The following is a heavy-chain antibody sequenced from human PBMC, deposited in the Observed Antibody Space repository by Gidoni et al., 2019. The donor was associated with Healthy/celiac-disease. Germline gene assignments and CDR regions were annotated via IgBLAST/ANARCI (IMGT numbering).Heavy chain of an antibody. Sequence: EVQLVASGGGLVQPGGSLRLSCAASGFTFSSYDMHWVRQATGKGLEWVSAIGTAGDPYYPGTVKGRFTISRKNAKNSLYLQMNSLRAGDTAVYYCAREAVYSGHNRDWYFDLWGRGTLVTVSS. CDR2: IGTAGDP. V-gene: IGHV3-13*05. CDR3: AREAVYSGHNRDWYFDL. CDR1: GFTFSSYD. D-gene: IGHD1-26*01. J-gene: IGHJ2*01.